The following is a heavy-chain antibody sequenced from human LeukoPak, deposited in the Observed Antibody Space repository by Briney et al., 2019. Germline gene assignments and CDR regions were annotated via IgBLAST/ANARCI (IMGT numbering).Heavy chain of an antibody. CDR2: IRYDGSNK. J-gene: IGHJ4*02. CDR1: GFTFSSYG. CDR3: AKGGDMITFGFDY. D-gene: IGHD3-16*01. V-gene: IGHV3-30*02. Sequence: GGSLRLSCAASGFTFSSYGMHWVRQAPGKGLEWVAFIRYDGSNKYYADSVKGRFTISRDNSKNTLYLQMNSLRAEDTAVYYCAKGGDMITFGFDYWGQGTLVSVSS.